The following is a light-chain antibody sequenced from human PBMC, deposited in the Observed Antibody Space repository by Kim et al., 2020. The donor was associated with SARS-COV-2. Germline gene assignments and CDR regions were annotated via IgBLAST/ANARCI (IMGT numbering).Light chain of an antibody. CDR3: QQVGTSLT. Sequence: ETVLTQSPGTLSLSPGERATLSCRASQSVISNSLVWYQQKPGQTPRLLIYATSRRATGIPDRFSGGGSGTDFTLTISRLEPEDFAVYYCQQVGTSLTFGQGTKLEI. J-gene: IGKJ2*01. CDR1: QSVISNS. CDR2: ATS. V-gene: IGKV3-20*01.